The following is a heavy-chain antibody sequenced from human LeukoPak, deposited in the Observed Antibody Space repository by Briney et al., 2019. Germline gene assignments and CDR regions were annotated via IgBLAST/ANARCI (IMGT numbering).Heavy chain of an antibody. Sequence: SETLSLTCTVSGGSISSGSYYWSWIRQPAGKGLEWIGRIYTSGSTNYNPSLKNRVTISVDTSKNQFSLKLSSVTAADTAVYYCARGYCSGGSCYRTILYVNWFDPWGQGTLVTVSS. CDR3: ARGYCSGGSCYRTILYVNWFDP. CDR2: IYTSGST. D-gene: IGHD2-15*01. CDR1: GGSISSGSYY. V-gene: IGHV4-61*02. J-gene: IGHJ5*02.